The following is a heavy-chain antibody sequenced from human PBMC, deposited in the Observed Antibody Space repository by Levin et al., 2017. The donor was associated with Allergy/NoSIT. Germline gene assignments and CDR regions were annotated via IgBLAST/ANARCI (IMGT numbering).Heavy chain of an antibody. J-gene: IGHJ4*02. Sequence: ASVKVSCKASGYTFTGHYMHWVRQAPGQGLEGMGWINPHSGGTYYAQKVQGRVTMTRDTSITTAYMELSRLRSDDTAVYYCAGDQVLSYKYWGQGTLVTVAS. CDR2: INPHSGGT. CDR1: GYTFTGHY. D-gene: IGHD1-14*01. V-gene: IGHV1-2*02. CDR3: AGDQVLSYKY.